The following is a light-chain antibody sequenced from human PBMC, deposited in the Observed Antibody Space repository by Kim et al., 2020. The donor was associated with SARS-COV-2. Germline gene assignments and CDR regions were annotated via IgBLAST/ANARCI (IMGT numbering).Light chain of an antibody. Sequence: PGERATLSSRASQSISSEFLAWYQQISGQPHRLLIFGASNRAAGIPDRFSGGGSGTDFTLTITRLEPADSAVYYCQQYTTSPPAYTFGQGTKLEI. CDR1: QSISSEF. CDR2: GAS. V-gene: IGKV3-20*01. CDR3: QQYTTSPPAYT. J-gene: IGKJ2*01.